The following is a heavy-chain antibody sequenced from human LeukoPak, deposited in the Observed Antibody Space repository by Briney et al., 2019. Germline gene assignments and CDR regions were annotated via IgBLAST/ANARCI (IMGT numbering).Heavy chain of an antibody. V-gene: IGHV1-2*02. Sequence: ASVKVSCKASGYTFTGYYMHWVRQAPGQGLEWMGWINPNSGGTNYAQKFQGRVTMTRDTSISTAYMELSRLRSDDTAVYYCARYIVVVTARTSTKYGMDVWGQGTTVTVSS. CDR2: INPNSGGT. CDR1: GYTFTGYY. D-gene: IGHD2-21*02. CDR3: ARYIVVVTARTSTKYGMDV. J-gene: IGHJ6*02.